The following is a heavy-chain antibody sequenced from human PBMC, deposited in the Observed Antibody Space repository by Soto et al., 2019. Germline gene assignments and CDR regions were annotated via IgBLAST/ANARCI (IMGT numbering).Heavy chain of an antibody. D-gene: IGHD4-4*01. CDR2: INPDGGGT. Sequence: GASVKVSWKASGYTFTSYYMHWVRLAPGQGLEWMGIINPDGGGTSYAQQFQGRVIMTRDTSTSTVYMEMSSLRSEDTAVYYCAVGGNYLSMDVWGQGTTVTVSS. CDR3: AVGGNYLSMDV. CDR1: GYTFTSYY. J-gene: IGHJ6*02. V-gene: IGHV1-46*01.